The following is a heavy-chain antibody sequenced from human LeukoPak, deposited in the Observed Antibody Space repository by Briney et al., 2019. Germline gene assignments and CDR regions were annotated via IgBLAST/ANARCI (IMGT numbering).Heavy chain of an antibody. CDR3: ARGGAAGTYYYYMDV. D-gene: IGHD6-13*01. Sequence: PSETLSLTCTASGGSISITSYYWSWIRQPPGKGLEWIGYIYYSGSTNYNPSLKSRVTISVDTSKNQFSLKLSSVTAADTAVYYCARGGAAGTYYYYMDVWGKGTTVTISS. J-gene: IGHJ6*03. CDR2: IYYSGST. CDR1: GGSISITSYY. V-gene: IGHV4-61*01.